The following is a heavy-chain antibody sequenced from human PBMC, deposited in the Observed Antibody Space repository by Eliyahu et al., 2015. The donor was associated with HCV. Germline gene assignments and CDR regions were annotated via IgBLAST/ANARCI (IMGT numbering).Heavy chain of an antibody. CDR2: IHYSGST. D-gene: IGHD6-19*01. CDR1: GXSIXXXY. Sequence: QVQLQESGPGLVKPSETLSLTCTVSGXSIXXXYWSWIRQPPGKGLEWIGYIHYSGSTNYNPSLKSRVPISVDTSXNQFSLNLTSVTAADTAVYYCASGGGGIAVAGTGXWFDPWGQGTLVTVSS. CDR3: ASGGGGIAVAGTGXWFDP. V-gene: IGHV4-59*01. J-gene: IGHJ5*02.